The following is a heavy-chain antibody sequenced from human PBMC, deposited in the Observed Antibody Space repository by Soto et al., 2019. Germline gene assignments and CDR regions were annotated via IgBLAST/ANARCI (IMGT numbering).Heavy chain of an antibody. CDR3: ARQESIRESGYTPYQPLKLYYFDY. CDR2: IYYSGST. V-gene: IGHV4-39*01. Sequence: SETLSLTCTVSGGSISSSSYYWGWIRQPPGKGLEWIGSIYYSGSTYYNPSLKSRVTISVDTSKNQFSLKLSSVTAADTAVYYCARQESIRESGYTPYQPLKLYYFDYWGQGTLVTVSS. D-gene: IGHD5-12*01. CDR1: GGSISSSSYY. J-gene: IGHJ4*02.